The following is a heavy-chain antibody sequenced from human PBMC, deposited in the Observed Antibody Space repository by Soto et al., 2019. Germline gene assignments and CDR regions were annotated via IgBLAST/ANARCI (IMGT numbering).Heavy chain of an antibody. CDR3: ARSGYFDY. J-gene: IGHJ4*02. CDR2: ISSTGNTI. D-gene: IGHD2-8*02. Sequence: EVQVVESGGGLVQPGGSLRLSCAASGFTFSTYSMNWVRQAPGKGLEWVSYISSTGNTIYYPDSVKGRFTISRDTATKSLYLHMNSLRAEDTAVYYCARSGYFDYWGQGTLVTVSS. V-gene: IGHV3-48*01. CDR1: GFTFSTYS.